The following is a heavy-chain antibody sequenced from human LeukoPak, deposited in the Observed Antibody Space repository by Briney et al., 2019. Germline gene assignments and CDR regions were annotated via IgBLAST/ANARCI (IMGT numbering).Heavy chain of an antibody. V-gene: IGHV3-74*01. CDR2: ISPTGSTT. CDR1: GFSFSGHW. J-gene: IGHJ4*02. Sequence: GSLRLSCIASGFSFSGHWMHWARQLPGKGLVWVSRISPTGSTTSYADSVKGRFTVSRDNAKNTLYLHVSNLRAEDTAVYYCARGPNSNWSGLDFWGQGTLLTVSS. CDR3: ARGPNSNWSGLDF. D-gene: IGHD6-6*01.